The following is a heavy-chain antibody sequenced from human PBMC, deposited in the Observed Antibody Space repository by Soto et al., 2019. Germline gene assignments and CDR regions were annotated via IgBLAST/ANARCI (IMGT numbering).Heavy chain of an antibody. CDR2: VSKDGSNT. CDR3: ARDIWWEPGVDAFHI. J-gene: IGHJ3*02. CDR1: GFTFNFFA. Sequence: QVQLVESGGGVVQPGRSLRLSCAASGFTFNFFAMHWVRQAPGKGLEWVAAVSKDGSNTYYADSVKGRFTISRDNPKNTLYLQMNRLRVEDTAVYYCARDIWWEPGVDAFHIWGQGTMVTVSP. D-gene: IGHD1-26*01. V-gene: IGHV3-30-3*01.